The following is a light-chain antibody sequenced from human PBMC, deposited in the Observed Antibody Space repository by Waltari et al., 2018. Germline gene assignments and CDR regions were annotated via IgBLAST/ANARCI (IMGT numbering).Light chain of an antibody. CDR2: WAS. J-gene: IGKJ2*01. CDR1: QSVLYSSNNKNY. CDR3: QQYYSTPYT. Sequence: DIVMTQSPDSLAVTLGERATTHCKSSQSVLYSSNNKNYLAWHQQKPGQPPKLLLYWASTRESGVPDRFSGSGSGTDFTLTISTLQAEDVAIYYCQQYYSTPYTFGQGTKLEIK. V-gene: IGKV4-1*01.